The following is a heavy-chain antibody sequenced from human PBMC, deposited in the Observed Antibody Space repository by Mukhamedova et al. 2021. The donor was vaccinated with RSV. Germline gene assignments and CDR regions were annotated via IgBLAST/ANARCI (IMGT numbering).Heavy chain of an antibody. CDR2: TSSSGTII. J-gene: IGHJ3*02. V-gene: IGHV3-48*03. CDR3: ARRVVTAGLSTFDI. D-gene: IGHD2-21*02. Sequence: YTSSSGTIIYNADSVKGRFTISRDNAQNSLYLQMNSLRVEDTAVYYCARRVVTAGLSTFDIWGRGTMVTVSS.